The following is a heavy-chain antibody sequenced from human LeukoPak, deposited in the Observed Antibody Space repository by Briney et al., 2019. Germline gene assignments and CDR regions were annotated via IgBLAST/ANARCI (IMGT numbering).Heavy chain of an antibody. J-gene: IGHJ4*02. CDR3: AREEGGKLGIDYYFDY. CDR1: GFTFSSYS. Sequence: GGSLRLSCAASGFTFSSYSMNWVRQAPGKGLEWVSYISSSGSTIYYADSVKGRFTISRDNAKNSLYLQMNSLRAEDTAMYYCAREEGGKLGIDYYFDYWGQGTLVTVSS. D-gene: IGHD7-27*01. CDR2: ISSSGSTI. V-gene: IGHV3-48*04.